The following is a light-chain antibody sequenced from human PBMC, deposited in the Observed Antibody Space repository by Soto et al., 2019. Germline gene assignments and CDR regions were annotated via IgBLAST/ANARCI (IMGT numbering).Light chain of an antibody. CDR1: QSVSSK. CDR2: SAS. Sequence: EIVMTQSPATLSVSPGERATLSCRASQSVSSKLAWYQQKPGQAPRLLIYSASTRATDIPARFSGSGSGTEITLTINSLQSEDFAVYYCQQYNNWPITFGQGTRLEIK. J-gene: IGKJ5*01. CDR3: QQYNNWPIT. V-gene: IGKV3-15*01.